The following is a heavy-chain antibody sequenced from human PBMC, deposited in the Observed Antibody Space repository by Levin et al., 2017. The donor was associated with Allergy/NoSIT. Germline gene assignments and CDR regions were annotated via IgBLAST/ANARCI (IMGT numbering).Heavy chain of an antibody. CDR1: GFTFDDYA. CDR2: ISWNSRSI. CDR3: ARDNIGLPDAFDI. V-gene: IGHV3-9*01. J-gene: IGHJ3*02. D-gene: IGHD3-10*01. Sequence: GGSLRLSCAASGFTFDDYAMHWVRQAPGKGLEWVSGISWNSRSIGYADSVKGRFTISRDNAKNSLYLQMNSLRTEDTALYYCARDNIGLPDAFDIWGQGTMVIVSS.